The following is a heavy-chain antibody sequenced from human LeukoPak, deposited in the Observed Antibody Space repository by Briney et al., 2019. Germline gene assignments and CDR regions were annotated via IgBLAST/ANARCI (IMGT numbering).Heavy chain of an antibody. D-gene: IGHD3-16*02. CDR2: IYSGGST. V-gene: IGHV3-53*01. Sequence: PGGSLRLSCPASGFTVSSNYMSWVRQAPGKGLEWVSVIYSGGSTYYADSVKGRFTISRDNSKNTLYLQMNSLRAEDTAVYYCARDLPSYDYVWGSYRHDAFDIWGQGTMVTVSS. CDR3: ARDLPSYDYVWGSYRHDAFDI. CDR1: GFTVSSNY. J-gene: IGHJ3*02.